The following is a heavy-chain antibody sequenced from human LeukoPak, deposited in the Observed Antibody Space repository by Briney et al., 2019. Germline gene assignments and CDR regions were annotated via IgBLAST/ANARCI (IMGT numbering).Heavy chain of an antibody. V-gene: IGHV3-23*01. J-gene: IGHJ4*02. Sequence: GGSLRLSCAASGFTFSSYAMSWVRQAPGKGLEWVSAISGSGGSTYYADSVKGRFTISRDNSKNTLYLQMNSLRAEDTAVYYCAKDLYPYYDFWSGPFGYWGQGTLVTVSS. CDR1: GFTFSSYA. D-gene: IGHD3-3*01. CDR2: ISGSGGST. CDR3: AKDLYPYYDFWSGPFGY.